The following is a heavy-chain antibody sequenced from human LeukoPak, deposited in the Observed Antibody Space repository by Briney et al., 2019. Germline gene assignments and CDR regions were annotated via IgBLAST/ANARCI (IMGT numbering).Heavy chain of an antibody. CDR2: INIDGSTT. V-gene: IGHV3-74*01. CDR3: ARVEWELYYFDY. CDR1: GFAFSSYW. D-gene: IGHD1-26*01. J-gene: IGHJ4*02. Sequence: GGSLRLSCAASGFAFSSYWMHWVRQAPGKGLEWVSRINIDGSTTNYADSVKGRFTISRDNAKNSLFLQMNSLRVDDTAVYYCARVEWELYYFDYWGQGTLVTVSS.